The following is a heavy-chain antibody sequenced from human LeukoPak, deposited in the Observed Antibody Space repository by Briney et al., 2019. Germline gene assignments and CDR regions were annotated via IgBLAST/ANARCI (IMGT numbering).Heavy chain of an antibody. J-gene: IGHJ4*02. V-gene: IGHV1-8*03. CDR1: GYTFTSYD. CDR3: ARGNLYYDFWSGYYYDY. Sequence: ASVKVSCKASGYTFTSYDINWVRQATGQGLEWMGWMNPNSGNTGYAQKFQGRATITRNTSISTAYMELSSLRSEDTAVYYCARGNLYYDFWSGYYYDYWGQGTLVTVSS. CDR2: MNPNSGNT. D-gene: IGHD3-3*01.